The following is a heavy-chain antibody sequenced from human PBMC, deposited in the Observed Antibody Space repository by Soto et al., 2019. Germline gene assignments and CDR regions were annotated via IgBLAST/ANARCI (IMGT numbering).Heavy chain of an antibody. Sequence: GPLRCSCVASVLTLGSYGRHYVRQAPGKVLEWVAVISYDGSNKYYADSVKGRFTISIDNSKNTLYLQMNSLRAEDTAVYYCAKYSSSCYVDYGGQGTLFTVSS. D-gene: IGHD6-13*01. V-gene: IGHV3-30*18. CDR1: VLTLGSYG. CDR3: AKYSSSCYVDY. CDR2: ISYDGSNK. J-gene: IGHJ4*02.